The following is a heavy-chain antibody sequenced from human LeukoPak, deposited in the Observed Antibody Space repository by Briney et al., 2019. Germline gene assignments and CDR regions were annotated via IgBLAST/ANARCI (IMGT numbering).Heavy chain of an antibody. CDR2: ISAYNGNT. J-gene: IGHJ4*02. D-gene: IGHD5-12*01. CDR3: ARDQGIYNHRIIDS. Sequence: ASVKLSCTASGYTFSSYGISWVRQAPGQGLEWMGWISAYNGNTNFAQEFQGRVTMTTDTSTSTASMELRSLRSDDTAVYYCARDQGIYNHRIIDSWGQGTLVTVSS. V-gene: IGHV1-18*01. CDR1: GYTFSSYG.